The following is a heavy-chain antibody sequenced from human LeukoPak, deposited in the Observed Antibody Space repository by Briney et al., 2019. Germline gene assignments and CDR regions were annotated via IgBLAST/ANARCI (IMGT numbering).Heavy chain of an antibody. J-gene: IGHJ5*02. CDR2: IESDESIR. D-gene: IGHD2-21*02. V-gene: IGHV3-30*02. Sequence: GGSLRLSSAASGLTFRRYGMHWVRQTPGKGLEWVAFIESDESIRQYADLVKGRFTISRDNSKNMLYLQMNSLTTEDTAMYYCTKTAGRREGWFDPWGQGTLVTVSS. CDR3: TKTAGRREGWFDP. CDR1: GLTFRRYG.